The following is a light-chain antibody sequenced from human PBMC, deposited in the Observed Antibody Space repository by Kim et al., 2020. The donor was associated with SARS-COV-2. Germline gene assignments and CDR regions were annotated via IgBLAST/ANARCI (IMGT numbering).Light chain of an antibody. CDR2: EDS. CDR1: KLGDKY. V-gene: IGLV3-1*01. J-gene: IGLJ3*02. Sequence: VSPGQTASITCSGDKLGDKYVCWYQQKPGQSPVRVIYEDSRRPSGIPERFLGSNSGNTATLTISGTQAMDEADYYCQAWDSSTGVFGRGTQLTVL. CDR3: QAWDSSTGV.